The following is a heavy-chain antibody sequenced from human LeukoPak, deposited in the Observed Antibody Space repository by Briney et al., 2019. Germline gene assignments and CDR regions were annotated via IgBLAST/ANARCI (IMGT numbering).Heavy chain of an antibody. CDR2: ISYDGNEK. D-gene: IGHD3-10*01. CDR3: TRGYGSFDN. V-gene: IGHV3-30*03. Sequence: PGRSLRLSCAASEFTFITYDMHWVRQAPGKGLEWVAIISYDGNEKYYADSVKGRFTISRDNSKNTLYLQMNSLIADDTAVYYCTRGYGSFDNWGQGTLAIVSS. J-gene: IGHJ4*02. CDR1: EFTFITYD.